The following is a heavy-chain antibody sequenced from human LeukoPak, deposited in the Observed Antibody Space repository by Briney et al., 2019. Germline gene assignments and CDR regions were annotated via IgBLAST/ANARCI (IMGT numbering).Heavy chain of an antibody. J-gene: IGHJ4*02. CDR3: ARGSRSGSYAVDY. CDR2: IVVGSGNT. D-gene: IGHD1-26*01. Sequence: SVKVSCKASGFTFTSSAMQWVRQARGQRLEWIGWIVVGSGNTNYAQKFQERVTITRNTSISTAYMELSSLRSEDTAVYYCARGSRSGSYAVDYWGQGTLVTVSS. V-gene: IGHV1-58*02. CDR1: GFTFTSSA.